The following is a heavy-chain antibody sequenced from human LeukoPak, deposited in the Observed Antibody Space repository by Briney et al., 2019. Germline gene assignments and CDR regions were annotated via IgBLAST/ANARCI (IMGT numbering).Heavy chain of an antibody. J-gene: IGHJ4*02. CDR3: ASRGGWVSSGYYDY. V-gene: IGHV4-38-2*02. CDR1: GYSISSGYY. D-gene: IGHD3-3*01. Sequence: SETLSLTCTVSGYSISSGYYWGWIRQPPGKGLEWIGSIYHSGSTYYNPSLKSRVTISVDTSKNQFSLKLSSVTAADAAVYYCASRGGWVSSGYYDYWGQGTLVTVSS. CDR2: IYHSGST.